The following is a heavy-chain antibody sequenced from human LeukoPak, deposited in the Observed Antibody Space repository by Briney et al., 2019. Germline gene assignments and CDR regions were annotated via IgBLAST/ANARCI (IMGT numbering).Heavy chain of an antibody. CDR3: ATLTGGDDAFDI. CDR2: VYYSGST. CDR1: VGPISFYY. V-gene: IGHV4-59*07. D-gene: IGHD4-23*01. Sequence: SDTLSLTCTVSVGPISFYYWSWLRHPPRKGLQWVGYVYYSGSTSYIPSLKSRVTISVDTSKNQFYLKLNSVTPADTAAYYCATLTGGDDAFDIWGQGTMVTVSS. J-gene: IGHJ3*02.